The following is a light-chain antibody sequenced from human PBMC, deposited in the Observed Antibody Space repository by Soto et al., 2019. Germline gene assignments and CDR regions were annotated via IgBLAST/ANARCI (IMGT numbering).Light chain of an antibody. Sequence: EIVLTQSPGTLSLSPGERATLSCRASQSVSSSYLAWFQHKPGQAPRLLIYGASSRATGIPGRFSGSGSGTEFTLTISSLQSEDFAVYYCQQYDDWPSFGQGTKVDIK. CDR3: QQYDDWPS. CDR1: QSVSSSY. V-gene: IGKV3-20*01. J-gene: IGKJ1*01. CDR2: GAS.